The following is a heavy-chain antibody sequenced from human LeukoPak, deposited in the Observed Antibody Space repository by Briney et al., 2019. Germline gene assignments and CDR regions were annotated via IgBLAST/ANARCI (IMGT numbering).Heavy chain of an antibody. Sequence: PSETLSLTCTVSGGSISVGGYYWAWIRQPPGKGLEWIGSIYYSGSTYYNPSLKSRVTISLDTSKNQFSLKLSSVTAADTAIYYCARDFSSSSSVYYYYYMDVWGKGTTVTVSS. CDR3: ARDFSSSSSVYYYYYMDV. CDR1: GGSISVGGYY. D-gene: IGHD6-6*01. V-gene: IGHV4-39*07. J-gene: IGHJ6*03. CDR2: IYYSGST.